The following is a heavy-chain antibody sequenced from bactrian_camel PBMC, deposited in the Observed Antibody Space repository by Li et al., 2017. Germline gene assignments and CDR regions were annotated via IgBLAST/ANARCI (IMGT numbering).Heavy chain of an antibody. CDR2: IATGDGSP. D-gene: IGHD1*01. V-gene: IGHV3S53*01. J-gene: IGHJ4*01. Sequence: HVQLVESGGGSVQTGGSLRLSCAVSGWTYVRVCMGWIRQAPGKQREGVARIATGDGSPAYADSVKGRFTISQDNAKNTVYLQMNSLKPEDTAIYYCAADPRCGGWWRYGQGTQVTVS. CDR1: GWTYVRVC.